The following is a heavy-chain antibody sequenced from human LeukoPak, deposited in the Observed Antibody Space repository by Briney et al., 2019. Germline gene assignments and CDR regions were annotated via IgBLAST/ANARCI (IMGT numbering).Heavy chain of an antibody. J-gene: IGHJ3*02. CDR2: IKEDGSEK. Sequence: GGSLRLSCAASGFTFSNFWMRWGRQAPGNGLEWVASIKEDGSEKYYVDSVKGRFTISRDNAKNSLYLHMNSLRAEDTAVYYCVRNDGGAFDIWGQGTMVTVSS. D-gene: IGHD4-23*01. CDR3: VRNDGGAFDI. CDR1: GFTFSNFW. V-gene: IGHV3-7*04.